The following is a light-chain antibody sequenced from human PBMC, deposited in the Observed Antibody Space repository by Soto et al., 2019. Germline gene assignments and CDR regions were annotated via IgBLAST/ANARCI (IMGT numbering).Light chain of an antibody. CDR1: QDISNY. V-gene: IGKV1-27*01. Sequence: DIQMTQSPSSLSASVGDRVTITCRATQDISNYLAWYQQKPGKVPKLIIYAASTLQSGVPSRFRGSGSGTEFTLTINSLQAEDVATYYCQKYNSAPTWTFGQGTKVEIK. J-gene: IGKJ1*01. CDR2: AAS. CDR3: QKYNSAPTWT.